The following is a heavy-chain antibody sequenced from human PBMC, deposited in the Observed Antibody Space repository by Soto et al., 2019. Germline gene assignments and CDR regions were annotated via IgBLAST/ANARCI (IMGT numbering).Heavy chain of an antibody. J-gene: IGHJ4*02. D-gene: IGHD2-2*01. Sequence: QVQLQESGPGLLKPSETLSLTCTVSGGSISSYYWSWIRQPAGKGLEWIGRIYTSGSTNYNPSLKSRDTMSVDTSKNQFSLKLSSVTAADTAVYYCARACSSNSCYDVFDYWGQGTLATVSS. V-gene: IGHV4-4*07. CDR2: IYTSGST. CDR3: ARACSSNSCYDVFDY. CDR1: GGSISSYY.